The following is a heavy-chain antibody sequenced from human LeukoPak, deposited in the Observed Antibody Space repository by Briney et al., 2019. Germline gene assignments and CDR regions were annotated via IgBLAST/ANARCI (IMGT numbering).Heavy chain of an antibody. V-gene: IGHV3-30*04. CDR2: ISYDGDNK. Sequence: GGSLRLSCTASGFTFSSYTMHWVRQAPAKGRERVAVISYDGDNKYYADSVRGRFTISRDNSKNTLYLQMNSLRAEDTAVYYCARDGQDYYDRSGYYPDYWGQGTLVTVSS. J-gene: IGHJ4*02. CDR1: GFTFSSYT. D-gene: IGHD3-22*01. CDR3: ARDGQDYYDRSGYYPDY.